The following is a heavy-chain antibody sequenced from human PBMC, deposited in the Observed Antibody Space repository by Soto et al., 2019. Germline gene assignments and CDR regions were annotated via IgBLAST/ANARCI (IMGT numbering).Heavy chain of an antibody. CDR2: IYSGGST. Sequence: EVQLVETGGGLIQPGGSLRLSCAASGFTVSSNYMSWVRQAPGKGLEWVSVIYSGGSTYYADSVKGRFTISRDNSKNALYLQMNGRRAEDTAVYYWARGPCPGYYGMDFWGQGTTVTVSS. CDR1: GFTVSSNY. V-gene: IGHV3-53*02. CDR3: ARGPCPGYYGMDF. J-gene: IGHJ6*02.